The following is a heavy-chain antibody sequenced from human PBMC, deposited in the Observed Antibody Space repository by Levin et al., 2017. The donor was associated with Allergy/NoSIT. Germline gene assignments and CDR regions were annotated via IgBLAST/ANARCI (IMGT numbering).Heavy chain of an antibody. D-gene: IGHD3-10*01. CDR3: ARWDPMVRLDPSDI. CDR2: VYDSGTV. J-gene: IGHJ3*02. V-gene: IGHV4-34*01. CDR1: GGSFRGYY. Sequence: SETLSLTCAVYGGSFRGYYWSWIRQPPGKGLEWIGEVYDSGTVTSNPSLKSRVTLSVDTSKNQFSLKLSSVTAADTAVYYCARWDPMVRLDPSDIWGQGTMVTVSS.